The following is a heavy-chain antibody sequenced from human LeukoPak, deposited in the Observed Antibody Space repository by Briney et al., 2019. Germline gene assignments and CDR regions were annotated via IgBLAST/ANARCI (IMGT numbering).Heavy chain of an antibody. CDR2: ISGRGGST. CDR1: VLTFSLYA. CDR3: VKRRLRPYDYFDN. J-gene: IGHJ4*02. Sequence: GGSLRLSCVASVLTFSLYAMAWVRQAPGKGLEWVAAISGRGGSTHYADSVKGRFTISRDNSNNMLFLEMNTLRAEDTATYYCVKRRLRPYDYFDNWGQGTLVSVSS. D-gene: IGHD5-12*01. V-gene: IGHV3-23*01.